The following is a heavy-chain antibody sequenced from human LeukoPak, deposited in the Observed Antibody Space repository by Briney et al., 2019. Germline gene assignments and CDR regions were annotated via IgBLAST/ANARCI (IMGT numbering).Heavy chain of an antibody. V-gene: IGHV1-69*13. CDR1: GGTFSSYA. CDR2: IIPIFGTA. Sequence: ASVKVSCKDSGGTFSSYATSWVRQAPGQGLEWMGGIIPIFGTANYAQKFQGRVTITADESTSTAYMELSSLRSEDTAVYYCAREGNLITFGGVIDYDAFDIWGQGTMVTVSS. CDR3: AREGNLITFGGVIDYDAFDI. J-gene: IGHJ3*02. D-gene: IGHD3-16*02.